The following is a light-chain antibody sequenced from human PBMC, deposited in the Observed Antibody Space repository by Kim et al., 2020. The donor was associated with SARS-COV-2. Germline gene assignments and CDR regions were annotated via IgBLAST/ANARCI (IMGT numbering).Light chain of an antibody. CDR1: QGIASY. J-gene: IGKJ4*01. CDR3: QQLNAYPLT. CDR2: AAS. V-gene: IGKV1-9*01. Sequence: IQLTQSPSSLSASIGDRVTITCRASQGIASYLAWYQQKPGKAPKLLIYAASTLQSGVPSRFSGNRSGTDFTLTISSLQPEDFATYYSQQLNAYPLTFGGGTKVDIK.